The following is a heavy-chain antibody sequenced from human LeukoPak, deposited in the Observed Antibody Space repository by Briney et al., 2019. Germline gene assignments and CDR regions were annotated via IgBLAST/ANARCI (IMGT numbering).Heavy chain of an antibody. J-gene: IGHJ4*02. CDR3: ARGGYSFDY. Sequence: GGSLRLSCAATGFTLSGYWMSWVRQAPGKGLEWVARLHADGIERYYVDPVKGRFTISRDNAKNSLHLQMYSLRLDDTAVYYCARGGYSFDYLGQGTLVTVSS. CDR1: GFTLSGYW. D-gene: IGHD5-12*01. CDR2: LHADGIER. V-gene: IGHV3-7*01.